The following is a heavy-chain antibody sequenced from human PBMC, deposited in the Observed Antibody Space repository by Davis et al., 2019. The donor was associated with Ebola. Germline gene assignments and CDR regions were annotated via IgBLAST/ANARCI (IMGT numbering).Heavy chain of an antibody. CDR2: INHSGST. CDR3: ASTYGDVDY. D-gene: IGHD4-17*01. Sequence: PSETLSLTCAVYGGSFSGYYWSWIRQHPGKGLEWIGEINHSGSTNYNPSLKSRVTISVDTSKNQFSLKLSSVTAADTAVYYCASTYGDVDYWGQGTLVTVSS. V-gene: IGHV4-34*01. J-gene: IGHJ4*02. CDR1: GGSFSGYY.